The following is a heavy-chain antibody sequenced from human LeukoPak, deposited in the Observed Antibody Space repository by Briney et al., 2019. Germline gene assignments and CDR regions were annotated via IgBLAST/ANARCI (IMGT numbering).Heavy chain of an antibody. V-gene: IGHV3-23*01. Sequence: GGSLRLSCAASGFAVTTYGMSWVRQAPGKGLEWVSSIGGNDGKTYYADFAKGRFIMSKGISKNTVYLQMNSLRAEDTAVYFCAKDSQGSFPNWFDPWGQGTLVTVSS. CDR2: IGGNDGKT. CDR1: GFAVTTYG. J-gene: IGHJ5*02. CDR3: AKDSQGSFPNWFDP. D-gene: IGHD6-13*01.